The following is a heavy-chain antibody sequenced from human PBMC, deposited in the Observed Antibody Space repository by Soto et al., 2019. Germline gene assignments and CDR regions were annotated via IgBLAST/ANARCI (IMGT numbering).Heavy chain of an antibody. J-gene: IGHJ3*02. CDR1: GGSFSGYY. V-gene: IGHV4-34*01. Sequence: SETLSLTCAVYGGSFSGYYWSWIRQPPGKGLEWIGEINHSGSTNYNPSLKSRVTISVDTSKNQFSLKLSSVTAADTAVYYCARGESSYSSGWYDAFDIWGQGTMVTV. CDR2: INHSGST. D-gene: IGHD6-19*01. CDR3: ARGESSYSSGWYDAFDI.